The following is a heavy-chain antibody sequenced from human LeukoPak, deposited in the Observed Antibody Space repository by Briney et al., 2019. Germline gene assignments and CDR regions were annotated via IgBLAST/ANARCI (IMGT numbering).Heavy chain of an antibody. V-gene: IGHV5-51*01. D-gene: IGHD3-10*01. J-gene: IGHJ4*02. Sequence: GESLKTSCKGSGYSFTSYWIGWVRQMPGKGLEWMGIIYAGDSDTKYSPSFQGQVTISADKSISTAYLQLSSLKASDTAMYYCARRYGSGTYLFDYWGQGTLVTVSS. CDR3: ARRYGSGTYLFDY. CDR1: GYSFTSYW. CDR2: IYAGDSDT.